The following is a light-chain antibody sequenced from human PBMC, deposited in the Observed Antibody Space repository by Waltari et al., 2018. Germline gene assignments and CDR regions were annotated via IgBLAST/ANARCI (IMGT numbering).Light chain of an antibody. CDR3: QEYYKTPQT. CDR2: WAS. CDR1: QTISYSSNYHNY. J-gene: IGKJ1*01. Sequence: DIVMTQSPDSLAVSRGEWATMTCKSSQTISYSSNYHNYLAWYQQKPGQPPKLLIYWASTRESGVPDRFSGCGSGTDFTLTISSLQAEDVAVYYCQEYYKTPQTFGQGTKVEIK. V-gene: IGKV4-1*01.